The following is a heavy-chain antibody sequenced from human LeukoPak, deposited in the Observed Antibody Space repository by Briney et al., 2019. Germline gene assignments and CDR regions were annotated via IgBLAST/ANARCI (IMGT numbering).Heavy chain of an antibody. CDR3: ATGYGDFRVEGRYFYS. V-gene: IGHV4-59*01. CDR1: GFTFDDYG. J-gene: IGHJ4*02. D-gene: IGHD4-17*01. Sequence: GSLRLSCAASGFTFDDYGMSWVRQAPGKGLEFIGHVHYSGTTNYNPSLRSRVTISIDTSKKHFFLKLKSVTAADTAVYYCATGYGDFRVEGRYFYSWGQGTLVTVSS. CDR2: VHYSGTT.